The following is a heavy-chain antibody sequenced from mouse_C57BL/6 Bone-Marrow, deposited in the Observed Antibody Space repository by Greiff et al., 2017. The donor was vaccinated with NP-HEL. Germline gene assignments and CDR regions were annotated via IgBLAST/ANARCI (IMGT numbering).Heavy chain of an antibody. CDR2: ILPGSGGT. V-gene: IGHV1-9*01. Sequence: VQLQQSGAELMKPGASVKLSCKATGYTFSGYWIEWVKQRPGQGLEWIGEILPGSGGTNYNGKFKGKATFTADTSSTTAYMQLSSLTTVDSAISNCARSYYSNYWYFDVWGTGTTVPVSS. D-gene: IGHD2-5*01. CDR3: ARSYYSNYWYFDV. CDR1: GYTFSGYW. J-gene: IGHJ1*03.